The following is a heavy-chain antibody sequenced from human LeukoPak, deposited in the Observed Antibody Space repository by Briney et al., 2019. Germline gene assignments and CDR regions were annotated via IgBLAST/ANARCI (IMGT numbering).Heavy chain of an antibody. CDR2: ISSSTSDI. CDR1: GFTFSAYS. Sequence: PGGSLRLSCAASGFTFSAYSMNWVRQAPGKGLEWVSFISSSTSDIYYADSVKGRFTISRDNAKNSLYLQMNSLRAEDTAVYYCARDTQIVVVSHFDYWGQGTLVTVSS. CDR3: ARDTQIVVVSHFDY. J-gene: IGHJ4*02. D-gene: IGHD2-21*01. V-gene: IGHV3-21*01.